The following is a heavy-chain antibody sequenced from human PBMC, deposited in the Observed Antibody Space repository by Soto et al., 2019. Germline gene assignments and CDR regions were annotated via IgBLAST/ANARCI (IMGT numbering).Heavy chain of an antibody. Sequence: GGSLRLSCAASGFIFSGSAMHWVRQASGKGLEWVGHIRSKTNSYATAYAASVKGRFTISRDDSKKTAYLQMNSLKTEDTAVYYCTRQPYNSHLFYYYYYMDVWGKGTTVTVSS. CDR2: IRSKTNSYAT. CDR1: GFIFSGSA. D-gene: IGHD1-20*01. J-gene: IGHJ6*03. CDR3: TRQPYNSHLFYYYYYMDV. V-gene: IGHV3-73*01.